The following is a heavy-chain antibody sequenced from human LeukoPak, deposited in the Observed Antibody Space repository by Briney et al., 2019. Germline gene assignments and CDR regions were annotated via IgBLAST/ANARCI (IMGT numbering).Heavy chain of an antibody. CDR3: ARLYYSASGYPDY. V-gene: IGHV5-51*01. D-gene: IGHD3-22*01. Sequence: GESLKISCKGSGXIFTHYWIGWVRQEPGKGLEWMGIIYPDDSDTRYSPSFQGQVTISADKSINTAFLQWSSLKASDSAIYYCARLYYSASGYPDYWGQGTLVTVSS. J-gene: IGHJ4*02. CDR1: GXIFTHYW. CDR2: IYPDDSDT.